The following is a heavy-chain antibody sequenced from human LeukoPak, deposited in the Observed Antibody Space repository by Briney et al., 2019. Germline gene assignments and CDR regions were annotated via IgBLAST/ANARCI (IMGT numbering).Heavy chain of an antibody. CDR3: AKDREVLRFLEWLYAFDP. V-gene: IGHV3-23*01. J-gene: IGHJ5*02. Sequence: AGGSLRLSCAASGFTFSSYAMSWVRQAPGKGLEWVSAISGSGGSTYYADSVKGRFTISRDNSKNTLYLQMNSLRAEDTAVYYCAKDREVLRFLEWLYAFDPWGQGTLVTVSS. D-gene: IGHD3-3*01. CDR2: ISGSGGST. CDR1: GFTFSSYA.